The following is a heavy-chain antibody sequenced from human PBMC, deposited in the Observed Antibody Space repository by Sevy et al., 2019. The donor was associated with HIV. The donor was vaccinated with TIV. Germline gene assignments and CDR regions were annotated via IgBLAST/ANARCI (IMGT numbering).Heavy chain of an antibody. Sequence: QSQTLSLTCTVSGGSIISLYRNWIRQPPGKGLEWIANIYYNGHINYNPSLKSRVTLSLDTSKNQFSLRLSSVTAADTAMYYCAGENAWGRGYSWGQGTLVTVSS. CDR3: AGENAWGRGYS. CDR2: IYYNGHI. CDR1: GGSIISLY. J-gene: IGHJ4*02. V-gene: IGHV4-59*08. D-gene: IGHD1-26*01.